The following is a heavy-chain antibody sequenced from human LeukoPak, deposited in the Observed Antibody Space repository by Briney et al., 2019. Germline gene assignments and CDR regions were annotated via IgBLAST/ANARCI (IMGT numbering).Heavy chain of an antibody. Sequence: GGSLRLSCAASGFTFSSYEMNWVRQAPGKGLEWVSYISSSGSTIYYADSVKGRFTISRDNAKNSLYLQMNSLRAEDTAIYYCARVGAIFGVVTNDNWFDPWGQGTLVTVSS. D-gene: IGHD3-3*01. CDR2: ISSSGSTI. V-gene: IGHV3-48*03. CDR1: GFTFSSYE. J-gene: IGHJ5*02. CDR3: ARVGAIFGVVTNDNWFDP.